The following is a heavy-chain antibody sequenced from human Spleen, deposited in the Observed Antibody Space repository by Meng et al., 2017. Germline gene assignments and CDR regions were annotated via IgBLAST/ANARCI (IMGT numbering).Heavy chain of an antibody. CDR3: AKASRSKNNYYAMDV. V-gene: IGHV3-43D*03. CDR1: GFTFDEYA. CDR2: ISWNGGST. D-gene: IGHD4-17*01. Sequence: GESLKISCAASGFTFDEYAMHWVRQAPGKGLEWVSVISWNGGSTYYADSVKGRFTISRDNSKNSLYLQMYTLRAADSALYYCAKASRSKNNYYAMDVWGQGTTVTVSS. J-gene: IGHJ6*02.